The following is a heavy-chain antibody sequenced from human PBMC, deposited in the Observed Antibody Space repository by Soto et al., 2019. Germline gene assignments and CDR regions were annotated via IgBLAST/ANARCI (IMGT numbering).Heavy chain of an antibody. CDR1: GYTFTNYA. J-gene: IGHJ4*02. D-gene: IGHD6-13*01. CDR3: ARKVLTAAGSIVQFDY. CDR2: ISTYNGNT. Sequence: QVQLVQSGGEVTTPGASVRVSCKTSGYTFTNYAITWVRQAPGQGLEWMGWISTYNGNTNYAQKFQGRVTMTTDTSTSTASMELRSLKSDDTAVYYCARKVLTAAGSIVQFDYWGQGTLVTVSS. V-gene: IGHV1-18*04.